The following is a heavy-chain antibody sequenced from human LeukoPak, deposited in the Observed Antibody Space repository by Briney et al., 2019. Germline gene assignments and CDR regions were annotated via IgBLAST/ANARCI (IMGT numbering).Heavy chain of an antibody. D-gene: IGHD3-9*01. CDR3: ARDLSGGKLRYFDWLPPDY. Sequence: ASVKVSCKASGYTFTGYYMHWVRQAPGQRLEWMGLINPNAGTTSYAQKFQGRVTVTRDTSTSTVYMELSSLRSEDTAVYYCARDLSGGKLRYFDWLPPDYWGQGTLVTVSS. CDR2: INPNAGTT. J-gene: IGHJ4*02. V-gene: IGHV1-46*01. CDR1: GYTFTGYY.